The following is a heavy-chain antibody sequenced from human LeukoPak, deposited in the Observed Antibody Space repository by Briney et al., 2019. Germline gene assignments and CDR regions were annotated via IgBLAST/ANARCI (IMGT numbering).Heavy chain of an antibody. D-gene: IGHD3-9*01. CDR2: ISFDGSNK. CDR1: GFTYSTSV. V-gene: IGHV3-30*04. J-gene: IGHJ4*02. Sequence: GRSLRLSCAASGFTYSTSVMHWVRQAPGKGLEWVTLISFDGSNKYYADSVKGRFTISRDNSKDRLYLQMNGLRPDDTAVCYCARGIYYDILTGPPDYWGQGTLVTVSS. CDR3: ARGIYYDILTGPPDY.